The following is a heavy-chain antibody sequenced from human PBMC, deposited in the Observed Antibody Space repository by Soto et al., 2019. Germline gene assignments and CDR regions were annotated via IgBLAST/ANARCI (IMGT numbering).Heavy chain of an antibody. CDR2: IGFRSTLI. CDR3: KREMWVYSGVWESNH. J-gene: IGHJ5*02. Sequence: GGSLRLSCAASGFSFSSYAMNWVRQAPGKGLEWVSYIGFRSTLIHYADSVKGRFIVSRDDAKSSLYLQMNSLSVEDTVFYYCKREMWVYSGVWESNHWGQGILVTVSP. D-gene: IGHD6-25*01. V-gene: IGHV3-21*05. CDR1: GFSFSSYA.